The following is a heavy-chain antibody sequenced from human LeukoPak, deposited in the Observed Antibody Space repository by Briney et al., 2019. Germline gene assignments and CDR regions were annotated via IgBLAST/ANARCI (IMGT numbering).Heavy chain of an antibody. D-gene: IGHD5-18*01. J-gene: IGHJ6*02. CDR2: IYYSEST. CDR1: GGSISSYY. CDR3: AGRGYSFNYYYYGMDV. Sequence: SETLSLTCTVSGGSISSYYWSWIRQPPGKGLEWIGYIYYSESTNYNPSLKSRVTISVDTSKNQFSLKLSSVTAADTAVYYCAGRGYSFNYYYYGMDVWGQGTTVTVSS. V-gene: IGHV4-59*08.